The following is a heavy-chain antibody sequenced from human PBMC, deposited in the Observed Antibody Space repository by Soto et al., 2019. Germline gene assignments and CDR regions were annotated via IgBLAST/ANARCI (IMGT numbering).Heavy chain of an antibody. D-gene: IGHD3-22*01. J-gene: IGHJ4*02. CDR2: INSDGSST. Sequence: SLRLSCAASGFTFSSYWLPWVRQAPGKGLVWVSRINSDGSSTSYADSVKGRFTISSDNAKNTLYLQMNSLRAEDTAVYYCATTNDSSGLGGYWGQGTLVNVSS. V-gene: IGHV3-74*01. CDR3: ATTNDSSGLGGY. CDR1: GFTFSSYW.